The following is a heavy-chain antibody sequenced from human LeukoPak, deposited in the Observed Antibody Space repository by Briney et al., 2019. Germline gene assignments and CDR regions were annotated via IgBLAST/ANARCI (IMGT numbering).Heavy chain of an antibody. CDR1: GFTFSSYA. Sequence: GGSLRLSCAASGFTFSSYAMSWVRQAPGKGLEWVSAISGSGGSTYYAGSVKGRFTISRDNSKNTVYLQMNSLRAEDTAVYYCAKNGPRFDWSPPGSVYWGQGTLVTVSS. J-gene: IGHJ4*02. CDR3: AKNGPRFDWSPPGSVY. V-gene: IGHV3-23*01. D-gene: IGHD3-9*01. CDR2: ISGSGGST.